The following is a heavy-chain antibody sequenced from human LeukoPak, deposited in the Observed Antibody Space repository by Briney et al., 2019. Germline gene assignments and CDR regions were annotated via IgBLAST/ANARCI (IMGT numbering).Heavy chain of an antibody. CDR3: ARDHSRLYSTVVVPAAIRFDY. J-gene: IGHJ4*02. V-gene: IGHV1-2*02. CDR2: INPNSGGT. D-gene: IGHD2-2*02. Sequence: ASVKVSCKASGYTFTGYYMHWVRQAPGQGLEWMGWINPNSGGTNYAQKFQGRVTMTRDTSISTAYMELSRLRSDDTAVYYCARDHSRLYSTVVVPAAIRFDYWGQGTLVTVSS. CDR1: GYTFTGYY.